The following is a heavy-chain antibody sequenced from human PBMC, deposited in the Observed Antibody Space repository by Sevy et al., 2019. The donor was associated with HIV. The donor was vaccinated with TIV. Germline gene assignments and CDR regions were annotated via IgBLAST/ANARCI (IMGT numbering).Heavy chain of an antibody. CDR1: GFTSGAFA. V-gene: IGHV3-23*01. D-gene: IGHD1-7*01. Sequence: GGSLRLSCKVTGFTSGAFAMSWVRQTPGKGLEWISSISGSGGLTHYADSVKGRFTISRDKSKGTVDLEMNSLRGDDTAVHYCAKPNWNFRADWFDTWGQGTLVTVSS. CDR2: ISGSGGLT. CDR3: AKPNWNFRADWFDT. J-gene: IGHJ5*02.